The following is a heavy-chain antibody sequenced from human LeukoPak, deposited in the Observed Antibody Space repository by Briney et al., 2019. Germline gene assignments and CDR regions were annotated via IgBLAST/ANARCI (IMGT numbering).Heavy chain of an antibody. CDR3: ARESAGYSSGWTPGY. CDR1: GGSISSYY. V-gene: IGHV4-4*07. D-gene: IGHD6-19*01. CDR2: IYTTGNT. Sequence: SETLSLTCSVSGGSISSYYWSWIRQPAGKGREWIGRIYTTGNTDYNPSLKSRVTMSVDTSKNQFSLNLSSVTAADTAVYYCARESAGYSSGWTPGYWGQGTLVTVSS. J-gene: IGHJ4*02.